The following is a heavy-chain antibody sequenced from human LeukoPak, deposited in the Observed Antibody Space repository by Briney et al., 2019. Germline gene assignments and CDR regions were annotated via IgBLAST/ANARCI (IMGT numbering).Heavy chain of an antibody. CDR2: ISYDGSNK. D-gene: IGHD6-13*01. CDR3: ARDAIAAAGNYYYYYYMDV. CDR1: GFTFSSYA. V-gene: IGHV3-30*01. Sequence: GGSLRLSCAASGFTFSSYAVHWVRQAPGKGLEWVAVISYDGSNKYYADSVKGRFTISRDNSKNTLYLQMNSLRAEDTAVYYCARDAIAAAGNYYYYYYMDVWGKGTTVTVSS. J-gene: IGHJ6*03.